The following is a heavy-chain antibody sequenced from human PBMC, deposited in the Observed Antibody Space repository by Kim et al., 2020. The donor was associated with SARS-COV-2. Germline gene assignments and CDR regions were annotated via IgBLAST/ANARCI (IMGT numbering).Heavy chain of an antibody. D-gene: IGHD3-22*01. Sequence: GGSLRLSCAASGFTFSSYAMNWVRQAPGKGLQWVSAISSSGGSTYYADSVKGRFTISRDNSKNTLYLQMNSLRAEDTAVYYCAKGIVGCYYDRSGYSLYWGQGSLDSVSS. CDR3: AKGIVGCYYDRSGYSLY. V-gene: IGHV3-23*01. J-gene: IGHJ4*02. CDR2: ISSSGGST. CDR1: GFTFSSYA.